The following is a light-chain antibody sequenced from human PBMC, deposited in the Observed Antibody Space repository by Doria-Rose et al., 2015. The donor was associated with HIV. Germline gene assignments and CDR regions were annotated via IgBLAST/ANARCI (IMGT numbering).Light chain of an antibody. V-gene: IGKV1-33*01. J-gene: IGKJ5*01. CDR3: QHYDNVFSIT. Sequence: DIQMTQSPSSLSASVGDRVIITCQASQDINNYLNWYQQKPGKAPKLLIYDASNLEIGVPSRFSGSGSGTDFTFTITSLQPEDIGTYYCQHYDNVFSITFGQGTRVEIK. CDR2: DAS. CDR1: QDINNY.